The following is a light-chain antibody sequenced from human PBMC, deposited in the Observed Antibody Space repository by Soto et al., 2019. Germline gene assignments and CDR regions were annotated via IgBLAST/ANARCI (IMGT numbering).Light chain of an antibody. Sequence: DIQMTQSPSSLSASVGDRVTITCQASQDISNNLNWYQQKPGKAPKVLIYDASTLAAGVPSRFRGSGAGTDFALTISGLQPEDFATYYCQHYDTLPLPVYTFGQGTKLEI. CDR1: QDISNN. CDR2: DAS. V-gene: IGKV1-33*01. CDR3: QHYDTLPLPVYT. J-gene: IGKJ2*01.